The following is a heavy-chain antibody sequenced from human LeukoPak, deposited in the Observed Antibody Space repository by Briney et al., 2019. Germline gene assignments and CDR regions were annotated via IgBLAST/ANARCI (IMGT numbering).Heavy chain of an antibody. D-gene: IGHD6-13*01. V-gene: IGHV4-39*01. CDR2: IYYSGST. Sequence: KPSETLSLTCTVSGGSISSSSYYWGWIRQPPGKGLEWIGSIYYSGSTYYNPSLKSRVTLSVDTSKNQFSLKLSSVTAADTAVYYCATPGGGIAAAGTHYYFDYWGQGTLVTVSS. CDR3: ATPGGGIAAAGTHYYFDY. J-gene: IGHJ4*02. CDR1: GGSISSSSYY.